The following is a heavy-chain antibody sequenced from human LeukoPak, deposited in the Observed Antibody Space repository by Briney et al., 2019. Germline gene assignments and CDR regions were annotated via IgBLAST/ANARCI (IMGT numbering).Heavy chain of an antibody. D-gene: IGHD2-15*01. CDR2: INPNSGGT. Sequence: ASVKVSCXAAGYTFTEYYMFWVRQARGQGLEWMGRINPNSGGTNYAQKFQGRVTMTRDTSISTAYMELSRLRSDDTAVYYCARGYCSGGSCYSVENWFDPWGQGTLVTVSS. CDR3: ARGYCSGGSCYSVENWFDP. V-gene: IGHV1-2*06. J-gene: IGHJ5*02. CDR1: GYTFTEYY.